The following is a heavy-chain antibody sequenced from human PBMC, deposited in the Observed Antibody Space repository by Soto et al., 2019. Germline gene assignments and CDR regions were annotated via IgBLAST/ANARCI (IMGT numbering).Heavy chain of an antibody. CDR3: AKERGSGWYKNWFDP. D-gene: IGHD6-19*01. CDR1: GFTFSSYA. Sequence: EVQLLESGGGLVQPGGSLRLSCAASGFTFSSYAMSWVRQAPGKGLEWVSAISGSGGSTYYADSVKCRFTISRDNSKNTLSLQMNSLRDEDTAVYYCAKERGSGWYKNWFDPWGQGTLVTVSS. J-gene: IGHJ5*02. V-gene: IGHV3-23*01. CDR2: ISGSGGST.